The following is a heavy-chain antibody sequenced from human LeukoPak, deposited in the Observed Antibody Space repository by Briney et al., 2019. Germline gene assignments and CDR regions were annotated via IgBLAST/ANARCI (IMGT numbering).Heavy chain of an antibody. J-gene: IGHJ4*02. CDR2: ISAYNGNT. Sequence: ASVKVSCKASGYTSTSYGISWVRQAPGQGLEWMGWISAYNGNTNYAQKLQGRVTMTTDTSTSTAYMELRSLRSDDTAVYYCASSYGGNSNFDYWGQGTLVTVSS. CDR1: GYTSTSYG. V-gene: IGHV1-18*01. D-gene: IGHD4-23*01. CDR3: ASSYGGNSNFDY.